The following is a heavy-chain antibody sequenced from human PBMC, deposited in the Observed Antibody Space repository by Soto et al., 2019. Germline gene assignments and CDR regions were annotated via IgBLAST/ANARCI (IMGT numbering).Heavy chain of an antibody. V-gene: IGHV3-23*01. CDR1: GFTFSSYA. CDR2: ISGSGGST. D-gene: IGHD7-27*01. Sequence: GSLRLSCAASGFTFSSYAMSWVRQAPGKGLEWVSAISGSGGSTYYADSVKGRFTISRDNSKNTLYLQMNSLRAEDTAVYYCAKDQSGEYFFDYWGQGTLVTVSS. J-gene: IGHJ4*02. CDR3: AKDQSGEYFFDY.